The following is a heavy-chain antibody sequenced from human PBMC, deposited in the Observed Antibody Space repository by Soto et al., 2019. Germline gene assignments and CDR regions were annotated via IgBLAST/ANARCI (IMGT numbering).Heavy chain of an antibody. D-gene: IGHD3-10*01. J-gene: IGHJ3*02. CDR1: DGSISGYY. Sequence: QVQLQESGPGLVKPSETLSLRCTVSDGSISGYYWSWVRQPAGKGLEWLGRIYSTGNANYNPSLESRVTMSVDTSQKRFSLELTSVSAADTAMYYCVRGDVFAIWGRGTKVTVSS. CDR2: IYSTGNA. V-gene: IGHV4-4*07. CDR3: VRGDVFAI.